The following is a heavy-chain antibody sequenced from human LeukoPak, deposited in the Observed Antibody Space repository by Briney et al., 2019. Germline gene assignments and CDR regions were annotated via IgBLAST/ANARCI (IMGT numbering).Heavy chain of an antibody. Sequence: SQTLSLTCAVSGGSISSGGYSWSWVRQPPGKGLEWIGYIYHSGSTYYNPSLKSRVTISVDRSKNQFSLKLSSVTAADTAVYYRASLPEMATLSGYFDYWGQGTLVTVSS. D-gene: IGHD5-24*01. V-gene: IGHV4-30-2*01. CDR1: GGSISSGGYS. CDR2: IYHSGST. CDR3: ASLPEMATLSGYFDY. J-gene: IGHJ4*02.